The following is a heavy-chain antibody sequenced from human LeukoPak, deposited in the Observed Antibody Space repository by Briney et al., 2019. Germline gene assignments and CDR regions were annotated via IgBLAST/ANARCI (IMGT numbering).Heavy chain of an antibody. CDR3: TRDPFGGSNGTAYYYSIDL. D-gene: IGHD1-26*01. J-gene: IGHJ6*03. CDR2: HI. V-gene: IGHV3-21*01. Sequence: HIYYADPVKGRFTISRDNAKSSLYLQMNSLRAEDTAVYYCTRDPFGGSNGTAYYYSIDLWGEGTTVSIPS.